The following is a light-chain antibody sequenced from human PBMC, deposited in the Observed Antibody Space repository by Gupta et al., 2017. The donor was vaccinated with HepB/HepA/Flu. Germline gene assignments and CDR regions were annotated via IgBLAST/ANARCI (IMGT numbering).Light chain of an antibody. Sequence: DIQMTQSPSSLSASVGDGVTITCRASQNISSYVNWYQQKPGKAPKLLIYGASNLESGVPSRFSGSGSGTDFTLAISSLQSEDFATYYCQQSDSFPRTFGQGTKVEIK. CDR3: QQSDSFPRT. J-gene: IGKJ1*01. CDR2: GAS. V-gene: IGKV1-39*01. CDR1: QNISSY.